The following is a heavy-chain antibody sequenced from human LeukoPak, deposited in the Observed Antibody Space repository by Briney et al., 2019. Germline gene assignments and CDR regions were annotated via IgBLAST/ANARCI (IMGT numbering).Heavy chain of an antibody. CDR2: ISASGGST. J-gene: IGHJ5*02. CDR1: GFTLSSYA. Sequence: GGSLRLSCAASGFTLSSYAMSWVRQAPGKGLEWVSSISASGGSTNYAESVKGRFTIGRDNAKKRVYVQMNRLRAEDTAVYYCAKPPIVSPLEWFDPWGQGTLVTVSS. D-gene: IGHD3-16*02. V-gene: IGHV3-23*01. CDR3: AKPPIVSPLEWFDP.